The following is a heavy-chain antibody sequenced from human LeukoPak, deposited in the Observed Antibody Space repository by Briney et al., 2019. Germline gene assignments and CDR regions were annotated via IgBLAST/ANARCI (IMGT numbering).Heavy chain of an antibody. V-gene: IGHV3-23*01. J-gene: IGHJ4*02. Sequence: PGGSLRLSCAASGFTFSSYAMSWVRQAPGKGLEWVSAISGSGGSTYYADSVKGRFTTSRDNSKNTLYLQMNSLRAEDTAVYYCAKRHYDFWSGYQNQMYYFDYWGQGTLVTVSS. CDR1: GFTFSSYA. CDR3: AKRHYDFWSGYQNQMYYFDY. D-gene: IGHD3-3*01. CDR2: ISGSGGST.